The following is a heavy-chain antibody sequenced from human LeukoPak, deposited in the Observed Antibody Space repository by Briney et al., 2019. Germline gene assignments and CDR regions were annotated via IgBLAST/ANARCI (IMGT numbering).Heavy chain of an antibody. D-gene: IGHD3-10*01. V-gene: IGHV3-15*01. J-gene: IGHJ4*02. CDR1: GLTFSNAW. Sequence: GGSLRLSCAASGLTFSNAWMSWVRQAPGKELEWVGRIKSKTDGGTTDYAAPVKGRFTISRDDSKNTLYLQMNSLKTEDTAVYYCTTEPYYYGSGSYSPDYWGQGTLVTVSS. CDR2: IKSKTDGGTT. CDR3: TTEPYYYGSGSYSPDY.